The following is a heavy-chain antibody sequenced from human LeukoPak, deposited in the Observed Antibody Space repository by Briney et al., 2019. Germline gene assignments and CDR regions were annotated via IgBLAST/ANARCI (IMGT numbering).Heavy chain of an antibody. V-gene: IGHV3-23*01. J-gene: IGHJ4*02. D-gene: IGHD6-19*01. CDR1: GFTFSSYA. CDR3: AKTQSPGIAVAGPFDY. Sequence: PGGSLRLSCAASGFTFSSYAMSWVRQAPGKGLEWVSAISGSGGSTYYADSVKGRFTISRDNSKNTLYLQMNSLRAEDTAVYYCAKTQSPGIAVAGPFDYWGQGTLVTVSS. CDR2: ISGSGGST.